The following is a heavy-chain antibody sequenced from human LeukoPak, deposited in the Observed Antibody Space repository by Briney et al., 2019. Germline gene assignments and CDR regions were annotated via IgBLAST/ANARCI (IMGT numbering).Heavy chain of an antibody. J-gene: IGHJ5*02. Sequence: SHTLSLTCSVSGASVSSDDYYWGWIRQPPGRGLEWIAYISYSGSTYYNPSLKSRITISIDMSKNQFSLKLSSVTAADTAVYYCVRYYHSSGFSHWFDPWGQGTLVTVSS. CDR3: VRYYHSSGFSHWFDP. D-gene: IGHD3-22*01. V-gene: IGHV4-30-4*01. CDR2: ISYSGST. CDR1: GASVSSDDYY.